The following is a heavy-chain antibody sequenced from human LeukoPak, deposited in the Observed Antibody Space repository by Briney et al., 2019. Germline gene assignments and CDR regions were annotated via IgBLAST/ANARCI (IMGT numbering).Heavy chain of an antibody. CDR1: GFTFSSYG. V-gene: IGHV3-30*03. J-gene: IGHJ4*02. D-gene: IGHD1-26*01. CDR2: ISYDGSNK. CDR3: ARALGGSYESVESIDY. Sequence: GRSLRLSCAASGFTFSSYGMHWVRQAPGKGLEWVAVISYDGSNKYHADSVKGRFTISRDNSKNALYLQMNSLRAEDTAVYYCARALGGSYESVESIDYWGQGTLVTVSS.